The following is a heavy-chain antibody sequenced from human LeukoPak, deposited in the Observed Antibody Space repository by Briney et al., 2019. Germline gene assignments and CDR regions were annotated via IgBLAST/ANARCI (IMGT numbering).Heavy chain of an antibody. Sequence: GGSLRLSCAASGFTFSSYAMSWVRQAPGKGLEWVSAISGSGGSTYYADSVKGRFTISRDNAKNSLYLQMNSLRAEDTAVYYCARTTHLGYCSSTSCYDYFDYWGQGTLVTVSS. J-gene: IGHJ4*02. D-gene: IGHD2-2*01. V-gene: IGHV3-23*01. CDR1: GFTFSSYA. CDR3: ARTTHLGYCSSTSCYDYFDY. CDR2: ISGSGGST.